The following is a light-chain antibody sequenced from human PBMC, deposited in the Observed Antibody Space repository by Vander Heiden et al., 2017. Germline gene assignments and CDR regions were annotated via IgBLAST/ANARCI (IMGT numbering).Light chain of an antibody. CDR2: DTA. CDR1: QSVSSY. Sequence: EIVLTQSPATLSLSPGENATLSCRASQSVSSYLAWYQRKLGQAPRLLIYDTAKRATGIPPRFSGRGSGTDFTLTISSLEPEDFAVYYCQQRSDWPLTFGGGTEVEIK. CDR3: QQRSDWPLT. J-gene: IGKJ4*01. V-gene: IGKV3-11*01.